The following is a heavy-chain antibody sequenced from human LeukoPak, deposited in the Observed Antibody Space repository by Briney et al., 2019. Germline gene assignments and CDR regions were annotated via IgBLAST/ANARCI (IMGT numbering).Heavy chain of an antibody. J-gene: IGHJ3*02. V-gene: IGHV3-30*02. CDR3: AKDGTIFGVVISLYAFDI. CDR2: IRYDGSNK. D-gene: IGHD3-3*01. CDR1: GFTFSSYG. Sequence: PGGSLRLSCAASGFTFSSYGMHWVRQAPGKGLEWVSFIRYDGSNKYYADSVKGRFTISRDNSKNTLYLQMNSLRPEDTAVYYCAKDGTIFGVVISLYAFDIWGQGTMVTVSS.